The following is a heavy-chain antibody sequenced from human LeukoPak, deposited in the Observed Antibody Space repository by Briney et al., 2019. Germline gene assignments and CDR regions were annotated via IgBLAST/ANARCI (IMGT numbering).Heavy chain of an antibody. V-gene: IGHV1-2*02. CDR1: GYTFTGYY. CDR3: ARDRSMDQPQYYFDY. CDR2: IDPKSGGT. Sequence: ASVKVSCKASGYTFTGYYMHWVRQAPGQGLEWMGWIDPKSGGTNYAQRFQGRVTMTRDTSISTASMQLSRLTSDDTAVYYCARDRSMDQPQYYFDYWGQGTLVIVSS. D-gene: IGHD3/OR15-3a*01. J-gene: IGHJ4*02.